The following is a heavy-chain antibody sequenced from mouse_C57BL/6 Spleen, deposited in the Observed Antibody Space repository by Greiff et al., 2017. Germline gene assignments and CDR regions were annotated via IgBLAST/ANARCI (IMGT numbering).Heavy chain of an antibody. J-gene: IGHJ4*01. Sequence: QVQLQQSGPELVKPGASVKISCKASGYAFSSSWMNWVKQRPGKGLEWIGRIYPGDGDTNYNGKFKGKATLTADKSSSTAYMQLSSLTSADSAVYFCARSPVLLPYAMDYWGQGTSVTVSS. CDR1: GYAFSSSW. V-gene: IGHV1-82*01. CDR3: ARSPVLLPYAMDY. CDR2: IYPGDGDT. D-gene: IGHD2-1*01.